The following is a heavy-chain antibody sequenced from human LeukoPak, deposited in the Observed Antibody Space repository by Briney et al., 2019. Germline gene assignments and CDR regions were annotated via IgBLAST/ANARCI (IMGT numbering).Heavy chain of an antibody. Sequence: GGSLRLSCAASGFTLNSYSMNWVRQAPGKGLEWVSSIGNGNTYIYYTDSVKGRFTISRDNAKNSLYLQMDSLRAEDTAVYYCARDWKVLGGFDYWGQGTLVTVSS. CDR3: ARDWKVLGGFDY. J-gene: IGHJ4*02. CDR2: IGNGNTYI. CDR1: GFTLNSYS. V-gene: IGHV3-21*01. D-gene: IGHD1-1*01.